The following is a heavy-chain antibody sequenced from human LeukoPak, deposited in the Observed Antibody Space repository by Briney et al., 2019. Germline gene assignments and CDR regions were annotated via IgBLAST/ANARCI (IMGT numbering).Heavy chain of an antibody. CDR2: ISYDGSNK. J-gene: IGHJ5*02. CDR3: AKGIAAAEGFDP. D-gene: IGHD6-13*01. Sequence: PGGSLRLSCAASGFTFSSYGMHWVRQAPGKGLEWVAVISYDGSNKYYADSVKGRFTISRDSSKNTLYLQMNSLRAEDTAVYYCAKGIAAAEGFDPWGQGTLVTVSS. V-gene: IGHV3-30*18. CDR1: GFTFSSYG.